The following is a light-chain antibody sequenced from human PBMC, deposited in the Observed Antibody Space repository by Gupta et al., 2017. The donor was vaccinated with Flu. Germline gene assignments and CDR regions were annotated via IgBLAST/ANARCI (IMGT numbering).Light chain of an antibody. J-gene: IGLJ3*02. Sequence: ALSQPRSVSGSPRQPVTISSSGTTRDVGGYDYVACYQHHPRKAHKLMVYDVTKRPSGVPDRFSDSKSANTASLTISGHPEEEEADYYCFSYAGSDTWVFGGGTKLTVL. CDR3: FSYAGSDTWV. CDR2: DVT. V-gene: IGLV2-11*01. CDR1: TRDVGGYDY.